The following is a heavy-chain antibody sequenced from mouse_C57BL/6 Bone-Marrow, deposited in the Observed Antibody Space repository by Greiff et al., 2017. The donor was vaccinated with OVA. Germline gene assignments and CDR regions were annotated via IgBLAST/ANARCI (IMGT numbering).Heavy chain of an antibody. CDR3: TRELTVYYFDY. CDR2: ISSGGDYI. CDR1: GFTFSSYA. D-gene: IGHD4-1*01. V-gene: IGHV5-9-1*02. J-gene: IGHJ2*01. Sequence: EVKVVESGEGLVKPGGSLKLSCAASGFTFSSYAMSWVRQTPEKRLEWVAYISSGGDYIYYADTVKGRFTISRDNARNTLYLQMSSLKSEDTAMYYCTRELTVYYFDYWGQGTTLTVSS.